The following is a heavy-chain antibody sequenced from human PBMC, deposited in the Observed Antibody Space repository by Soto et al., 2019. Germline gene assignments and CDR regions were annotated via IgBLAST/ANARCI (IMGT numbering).Heavy chain of an antibody. CDR1: GYTFITYG. CDR2: IGPYNGNT. V-gene: IGHV1-18*01. J-gene: IGHJ4*02. Sequence: ASVKVSCKASGYTFITYGITWVRQAPGQGLEWMGWIGPYNGNTDYAQRLQGRVTMTTDTSTSTAYMEMRSLRSDDTALYYCARAAVVRGVIIGYFDYWGQGTLVTVSS. D-gene: IGHD3-10*01. CDR3: ARAAVVRGVIIGYFDY.